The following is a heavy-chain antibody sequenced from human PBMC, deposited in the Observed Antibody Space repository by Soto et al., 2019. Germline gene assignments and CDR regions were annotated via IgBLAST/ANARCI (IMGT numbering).Heavy chain of an antibody. CDR2: IYHSGST. Sequence: KPSETLSLTCAVSGYSISSGYYWGWIRQPPGKGLEWIGSIYHSGSTYYNPSLKSRVTISVDTSKNQFSLKLSSVTAADTAVYYCARVSLVVPAAILGWFDPRGPGTVVTVSS. CDR1: GYSISSGYY. CDR3: ARVSLVVPAAILGWFDP. J-gene: IGHJ5*02. V-gene: IGHV4-38-2*01. D-gene: IGHD2-2*02.